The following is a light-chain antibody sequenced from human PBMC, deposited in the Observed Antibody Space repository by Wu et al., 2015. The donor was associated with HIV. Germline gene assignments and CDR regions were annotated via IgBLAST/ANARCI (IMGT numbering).Light chain of an antibody. Sequence: EIVLTQSPATLSLSPGERATLSCRASQSVSSYLAWYQQKPGQAPRLLIYDASTRATGIPARFSGSGSGTEFTLTISSLQSEDFAVYYCQQYNKWPPLTFGGGTKVEIK. CDR3: QQYNKWPPLT. CDR2: DAS. V-gene: IGKV3-15*01. J-gene: IGKJ4*01. CDR1: QSVSSY.